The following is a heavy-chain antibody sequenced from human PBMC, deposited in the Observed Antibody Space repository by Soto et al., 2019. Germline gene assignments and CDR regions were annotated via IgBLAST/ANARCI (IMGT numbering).Heavy chain of an antibody. CDR1: GGSISSGGYY. Sequence: SETLSLTCTVSGGSISSGGYYWSWIRQHPGKGLEWIGYIYYSGSTYYNPSLKSRVTISVDTSKNQFSLKLSSVTAADTAVYYCATLRYYYDSSGSYNNFDYWGQGTLVTVSS. J-gene: IGHJ4*02. CDR2: IYYSGST. D-gene: IGHD3-22*01. V-gene: IGHV4-31*03. CDR3: ATLRYYYDSSGSYNNFDY.